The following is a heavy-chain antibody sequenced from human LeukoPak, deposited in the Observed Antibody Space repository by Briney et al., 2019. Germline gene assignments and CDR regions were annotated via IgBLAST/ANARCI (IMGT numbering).Heavy chain of an antibody. CDR1: GFTFSSYA. CDR2: ISGSGGST. V-gene: IGHV3-23*01. D-gene: IGHD1-26*01. J-gene: IGHJ4*02. CDR3: AKGQKWELPLDY. Sequence: GGSLRLSCAASGFTFSSYAMSWVRQAPGKGLEWVSVISGSGGSTYYADSVKGRFTISRDNSKNTLYLQMNSLRAEDMAVYYCAKGQKWELPLDYWGQGTLVTVSS.